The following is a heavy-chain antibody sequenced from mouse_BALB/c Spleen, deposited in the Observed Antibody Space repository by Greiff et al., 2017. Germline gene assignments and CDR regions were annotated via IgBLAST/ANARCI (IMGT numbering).Heavy chain of an antibody. Sequence: EVKLQESGPGLVKPSQSLSLTCSVTGYSITSGYYWNWIRQFPGNKLEWMGYISYDGSNNYNPSLKNRISITRDTSKNQFFLKLNSVTTEDTATYYCAREATALYAMDYWGQGTSVTVSS. CDR2: ISYDGSN. CDR1: GYSITSGYY. V-gene: IGHV3-6*02. J-gene: IGHJ4*01. CDR3: AREATALYAMDY. D-gene: IGHD1-2*01.